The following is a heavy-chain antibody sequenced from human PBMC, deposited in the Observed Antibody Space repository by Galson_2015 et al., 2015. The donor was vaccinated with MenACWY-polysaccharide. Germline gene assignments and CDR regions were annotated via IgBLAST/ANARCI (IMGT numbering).Heavy chain of an antibody. V-gene: IGHV1-2*06. CDR1: GYTFTGYY. Sequence: SVKVSCKASGYTFTGYYMHWVRQAPGQGLEWMGRISPDSGDTNYAQKFQGRVTMTRDTSISTAYMELSRLRSDGTAVYYCARQLDAPFDYWGQGTLVTVSS. D-gene: IGHD1-1*01. CDR3: ARQLDAPFDY. CDR2: ISPDSGDT. J-gene: IGHJ4*02.